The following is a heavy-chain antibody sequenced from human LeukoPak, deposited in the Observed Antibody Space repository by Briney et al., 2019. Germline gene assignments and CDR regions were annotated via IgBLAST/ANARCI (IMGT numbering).Heavy chain of an antibody. CDR3: ARDRHGAFDI. Sequence: GGSLRLSCAASGFTFSSYAMSWVRQAPGKGLEWVSGISGSGGSTYYADSVKGRVTISRDNSKNTLFLQMNSLRAEDTAVYYCARDRHGAFDIWGQGTMVTVSS. V-gene: IGHV3-23*01. D-gene: IGHD6-6*01. CDR1: GFTFSSYA. CDR2: ISGSGGST. J-gene: IGHJ3*02.